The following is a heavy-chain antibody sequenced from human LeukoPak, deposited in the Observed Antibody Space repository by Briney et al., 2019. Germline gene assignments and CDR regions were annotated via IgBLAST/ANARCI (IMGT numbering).Heavy chain of an antibody. Sequence: SETLSLTCSVSGGSISSSRSYWGWIRQPPGKGLEWIGDIYHSGSAYYNPSLKSRVTLSVDTSKNQFSLNLTSVAAADTAVYYCAGDRGYYDTSGYYGDAFDIWGQGTKVTVSS. D-gene: IGHD3-22*01. CDR3: AGDRGYYDTSGYYGDAFDI. CDR2: IYHSGSA. J-gene: IGHJ3*02. V-gene: IGHV4-39*07. CDR1: GGSISSSRSY.